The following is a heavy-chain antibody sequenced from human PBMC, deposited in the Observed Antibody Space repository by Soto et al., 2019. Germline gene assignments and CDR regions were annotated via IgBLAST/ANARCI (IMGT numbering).Heavy chain of an antibody. CDR2: ISYDGHHE. V-gene: IGHV3-30*04. Sequence: QVQLEESGGGVVQPGTSLRLSCAASGFTFNAYSMHWVRQAPGKGLEWVAVISYDGHHEYYVDSVKGRFTISRDNPKNAVFLQMNSLTVEDTAVYSCAKDRAGLAARRRSYVYYGMDAWGQGTTVIVS. CDR3: AKDRAGLAARRRSYVYYGMDA. D-gene: IGHD6-6*01. CDR1: GFTFNAYS. J-gene: IGHJ6*02.